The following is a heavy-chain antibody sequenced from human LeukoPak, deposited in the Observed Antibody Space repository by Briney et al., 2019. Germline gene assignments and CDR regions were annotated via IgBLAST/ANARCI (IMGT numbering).Heavy chain of an antibody. CDR3: ARSPAGANYYLDV. Sequence: GGSLRLSCAASGFTFSSYDMNWLRQAPGKGLEWVSYISSSGSTMYYADSVKGRFTISRDNAKNSLSLQMNSLRADDTAVYYCARSPAGANYYLDVWGKGTTVTISS. CDR2: ISSSGSTM. D-gene: IGHD1-14*01. CDR1: GFTFSSYD. V-gene: IGHV3-48*03. J-gene: IGHJ6*03.